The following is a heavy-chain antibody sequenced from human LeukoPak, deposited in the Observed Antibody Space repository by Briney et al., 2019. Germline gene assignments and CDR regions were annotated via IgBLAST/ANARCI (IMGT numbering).Heavy chain of an antibody. CDR2: IYYSGST. D-gene: IGHD6-19*01. Sequence: SETLSLTCTVSGVSISSGGYYWSWLRQHPGKGLEWIGYIYYSGSTYYNPSLKSRVTISVDTSKNQFSLKLSSVTAADTAVYYCARGIGSGWYGLKASSYFDYWGQGTLVTVSS. CDR1: GVSISSGGYY. V-gene: IGHV4-31*03. CDR3: ARGIGSGWYGLKASSYFDY. J-gene: IGHJ4*02.